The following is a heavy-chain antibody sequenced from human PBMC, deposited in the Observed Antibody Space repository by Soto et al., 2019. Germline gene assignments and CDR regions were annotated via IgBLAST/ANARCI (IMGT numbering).Heavy chain of an antibody. D-gene: IGHD2-21*02. V-gene: IGHV4-30-2*02. Sequence: SETLSLTCAVSGGSISSGGYSWSWIRQPPGKGLEWIGYIYHSGSTNYNPSLKSRVTISVDTSKNQFSLKLSSVTAADTAVYYCARYCGGDCPTYNWFDPWGQGTLVTVSS. CDR1: GGSISSGGYS. CDR3: ARYCGGDCPTYNWFDP. J-gene: IGHJ5*02. CDR2: IYHSGST.